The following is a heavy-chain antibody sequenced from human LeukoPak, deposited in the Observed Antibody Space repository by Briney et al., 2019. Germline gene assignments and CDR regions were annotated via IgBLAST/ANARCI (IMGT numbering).Heavy chain of an antibody. CDR1: GYTFTCYY. CDR3: AKAGSSTRGPDDY. Sequence: ASVKVSCKTSGYTFTCYYLHWVRQAPGQGLEWVGRIDPNSGGTNYAQKFQGRVSMTRDTSISTAYMELSRVRSDDTAVYYCAKAGSSTRGPDDYWGQGTLVTVSS. J-gene: IGHJ4*02. V-gene: IGHV1-2*06. CDR2: IDPNSGGT. D-gene: IGHD2-2*01.